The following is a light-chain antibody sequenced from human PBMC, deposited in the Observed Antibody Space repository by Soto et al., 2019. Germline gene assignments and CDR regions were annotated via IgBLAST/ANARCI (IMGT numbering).Light chain of an antibody. CDR3: QTWGTGMPYV. CDR2: LNSDGSH. J-gene: IGLJ1*01. Sequence: QPVLTQSPSASASLGASVKLTCTLSRGHSSYAIAWHQQQPEKGPRYLMKLNSDGSHSKGDGIPDRFSGSSSGAERYLTISILQSEDEADYYCQTWGTGMPYVFGTGTKVTVL. CDR1: RGHSSYA. V-gene: IGLV4-69*01.